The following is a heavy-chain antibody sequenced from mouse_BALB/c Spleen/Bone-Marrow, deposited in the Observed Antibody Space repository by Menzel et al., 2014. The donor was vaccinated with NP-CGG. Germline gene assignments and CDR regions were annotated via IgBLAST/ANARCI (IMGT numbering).Heavy chain of an antibody. CDR2: ISNGGDNT. CDR3: VRHRYDGYYFDY. Sequence: EVQRVESGGGLVQPGGSLKLSCAASGFTFSSYIMSWVRQTPEKRLEWVAYISNGGDNTYYPDTVKGRFIISRDNAKNXLCLQMSSLKSEDTAMYYCVRHRYDGYYFDYWGQGTTLTVSS. J-gene: IGHJ2*01. V-gene: IGHV5-12-2*01. CDR1: GFTFSSYI. D-gene: IGHD2-14*01.